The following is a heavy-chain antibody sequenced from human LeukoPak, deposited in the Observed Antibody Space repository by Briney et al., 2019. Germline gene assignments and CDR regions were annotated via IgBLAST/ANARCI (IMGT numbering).Heavy chain of an antibody. Sequence: GGSLRLSCAASGFTFSDYYMSWIRQAPGKGLEWVSYITSSSSYTNYADSVKGRFTISRDNAKNSLYLQLNSLRAEDTAVYYRARAAVAGTVHDYWGQGTLVTVSS. J-gene: IGHJ4*02. CDR3: ARAAVAGTVHDY. D-gene: IGHD6-19*01. CDR1: GFTFSDYY. CDR2: ITSSSSYT. V-gene: IGHV3-11*06.